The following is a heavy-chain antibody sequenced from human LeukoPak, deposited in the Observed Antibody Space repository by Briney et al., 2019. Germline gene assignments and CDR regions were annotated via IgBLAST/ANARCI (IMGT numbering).Heavy chain of an antibody. J-gene: IGHJ6*02. CDR1: GYTFTGYY. V-gene: IGHV1-2*02. CDR2: INPNSGGT. CDR3: ARDSPHYYDSSGYYLADYYYGMDV. D-gene: IGHD3-22*01. Sequence: GASVKVSCKASGYTFTGYYMHWVRQAPGQGLEWMGWINPNSGGTNYAQKFQGRVTMTRDTSISTAYMELSRLRSDDTAVYYCARDSPHYYDSSGYYLADYYYGMDVWGQGTTVTVSS.